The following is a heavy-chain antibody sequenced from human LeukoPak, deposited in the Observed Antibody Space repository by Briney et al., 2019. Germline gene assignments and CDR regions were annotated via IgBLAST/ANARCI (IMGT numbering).Heavy chain of an antibody. CDR3: ARGELGATEPTPDY. CDR2: INPNSGGT. Sequence: ASVKVSCTASGYTFTGYYMHWVRQAPGQGLEWMGRINPNSGGTNYAQKFQGRVTMTRDTSISTAYMELSRLRSDDTAVYYCARGELGATEPTPDYWGQGTLVTVSS. CDR1: GYTFTGYY. J-gene: IGHJ4*02. V-gene: IGHV1-2*06. D-gene: IGHD1-26*01.